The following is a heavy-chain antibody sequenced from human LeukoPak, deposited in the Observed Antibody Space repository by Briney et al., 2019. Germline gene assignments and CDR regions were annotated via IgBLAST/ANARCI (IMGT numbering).Heavy chain of an antibody. Sequence: PGGSLRLSCAASGFTFSCYAMTWVRQAPGKGLEWVANIKEDGSEKYYVDSVKGRFTVSRDNARNSLYLQMNSLRAEDTAVYYCASGRQLGYWGQGTLVTVSS. V-gene: IGHV3-7*01. CDR3: ASGRQLGY. CDR1: GFTFSCYA. CDR2: IKEDGSEK. J-gene: IGHJ4*02. D-gene: IGHD6-13*01.